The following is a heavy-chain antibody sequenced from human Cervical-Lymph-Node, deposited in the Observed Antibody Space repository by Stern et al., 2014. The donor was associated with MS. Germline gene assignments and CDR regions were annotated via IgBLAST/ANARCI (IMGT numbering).Heavy chain of an antibody. CDR1: GDSFTANW. D-gene: IGHD4-17*01. Sequence: EVPLVESGAEVKKPGESLKISCTASGDSFTANWIAWVRQVPAKGLEWMATVYPANFDARYSPSSEGQVTTSPSKSISTTSLQWSSLKASDAAMYYYARDYGDDAFDYWGQGTLVTVSS. CDR2: VYPANFDA. CDR3: ARDYGDDAFDY. J-gene: IGHJ4*02. V-gene: IGHV5-51*01.